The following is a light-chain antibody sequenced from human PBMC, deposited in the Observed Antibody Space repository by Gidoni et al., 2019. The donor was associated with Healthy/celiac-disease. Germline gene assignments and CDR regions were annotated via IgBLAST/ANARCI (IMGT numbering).Light chain of an antibody. J-gene: IGKJ2*01. Sequence: DIQMTQSPSSLSASVGDRVTITCRASQSISSYLHWYQQKPGKAPKLLIYAASSLQSGVSSRFSGSGSGTDFTLTISSLQPEDFATYYCQQSYSTPPYTFGQXTKLEIK. V-gene: IGKV1-39*01. CDR3: QQSYSTPPYT. CDR2: AAS. CDR1: QSISSY.